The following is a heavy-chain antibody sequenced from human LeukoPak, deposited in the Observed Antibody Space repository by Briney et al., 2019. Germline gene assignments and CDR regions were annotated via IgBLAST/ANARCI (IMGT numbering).Heavy chain of an antibody. CDR3: IAFESGRYH. Sequence: GGSLRLSCAASGFSFTNAWMNWVRQAPGKGLEWVGRVKRKSDGGTADYAAPVEGRFTISRDDSKNTLYLQINSLKTEDTAIYYCIAFESGRYHWGQGTLVTVSS. CDR1: GFSFTNAW. V-gene: IGHV3-15*01. CDR2: VKRKSDGGTA. J-gene: IGHJ5*02. D-gene: IGHD2-15*01.